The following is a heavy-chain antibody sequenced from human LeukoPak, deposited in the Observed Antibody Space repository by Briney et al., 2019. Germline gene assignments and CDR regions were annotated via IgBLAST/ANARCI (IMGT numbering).Heavy chain of an antibody. V-gene: IGHV3-66*04. J-gene: IGHJ6*02. CDR1: GFTVSSNY. CDR2: IYSGGST. CDR3: ASHGSRSWHYYGRDV. Sequence: GGSLRLSCAASGFTVSSNYMSWVRQAPGKGLEWVSVIYSGGSTYYADSVKGRFTISRDNSKNTLYLQMNSLRAEDTAVYYCASHGSRSWHYYGRDVWGQGSTLTVSS. D-gene: IGHD6-13*01.